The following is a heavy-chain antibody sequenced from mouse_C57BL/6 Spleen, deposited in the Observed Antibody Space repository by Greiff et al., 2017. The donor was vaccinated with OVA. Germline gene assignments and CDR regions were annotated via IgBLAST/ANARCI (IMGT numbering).Heavy chain of an antibody. D-gene: IGHD3-3*01. CDR3: ARDGAVPKFDY. J-gene: IGHJ2*01. Sequence: QVQLQQPGPDLVKPGASVKLSCKASGYTFPSYWMHWVKQRPGQGLEWIGNINPSNGGTNYNEKFKSKATLTVDKSSSTAYMLLSSLTSEEAAVYYCARDGAVPKFDYWGQGTTLTVSA. CDR2: INPSNGGT. V-gene: IGHV1-53*01. CDR1: GYTFPSYW.